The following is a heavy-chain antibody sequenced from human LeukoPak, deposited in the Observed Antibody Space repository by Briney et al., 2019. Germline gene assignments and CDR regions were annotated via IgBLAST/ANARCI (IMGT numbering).Heavy chain of an antibody. Sequence: SETLSLTCAVYGGSFSGYYWSWIRQPPGKGLEWIGEINHSGSTNYNPSLKGRVTISVDTSKNQFSLKLSSVTAADTAVYYCARGGAGYSSSWYLFGGNWFDPWGQGTLVTVSS. V-gene: IGHV4-34*01. CDR2: INHSGST. J-gene: IGHJ5*02. CDR1: GGSFSGYY. D-gene: IGHD6-13*01. CDR3: ARGGAGYSSSWYLFGGNWFDP.